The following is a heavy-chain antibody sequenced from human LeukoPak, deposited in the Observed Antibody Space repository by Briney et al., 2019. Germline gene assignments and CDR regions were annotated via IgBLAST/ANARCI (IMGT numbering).Heavy chain of an antibody. CDR1: GFTFSSYG. V-gene: IGHV3-30*02. D-gene: IGHD5-18*01. Sequence: PGGSLRLSCAASGFTFSSYGMHWVRQAPGKGLEWVAFIRNDGSNKYYADSVKGRFTISRDNSKNTLYLQMNSLRAEDTAVYYCAITAMVTPFDYWGQGTLVTVSS. CDR3: AITAMVTPFDY. CDR2: IRNDGSNK. J-gene: IGHJ4*02.